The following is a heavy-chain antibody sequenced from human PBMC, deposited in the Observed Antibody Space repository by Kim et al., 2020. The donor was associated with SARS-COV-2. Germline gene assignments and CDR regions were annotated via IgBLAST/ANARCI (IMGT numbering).Heavy chain of an antibody. CDR3: ARGFCTGNICSSTF. D-gene: IGHD2-8*02. J-gene: IGHJ4*02. Sequence: ASVKVSCKASGYTFTGYWIHWVRQAPGQGLEWMGRVNYNSGVTNYAQKFQGRVTMTRDTSISTAYMELSSLASDDTAVYSCARGFCTGNICSSTFWGQGTLVTVSS. CDR2: VNYNSGVT. V-gene: IGHV1-2*06. CDR1: GYTFTGYW.